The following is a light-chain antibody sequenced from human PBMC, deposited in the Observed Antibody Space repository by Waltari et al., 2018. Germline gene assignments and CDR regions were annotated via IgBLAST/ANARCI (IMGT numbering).Light chain of an antibody. J-gene: IGKJ4*01. CDR1: QDISHY. CDR3: QQYDNVPR. V-gene: IGKV1-33*01. CDR2: DVS. Sequence: DIQMTQSPSSLSASVGDRVTITCHASQDISHYLNWYQQKRGRAPKPRSSDVSNLQRGVPSRFSGSGSGTDFTFTISSLQPEDIATYYCQQYDNVPRFGGGTKVEIK.